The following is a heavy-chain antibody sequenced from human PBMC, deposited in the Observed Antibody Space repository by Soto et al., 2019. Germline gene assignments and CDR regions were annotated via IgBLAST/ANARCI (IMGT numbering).Heavy chain of an antibody. CDR1: GGTFSSYT. J-gene: IGHJ6*02. CDR3: ARDRELVVAADYYYYGMDV. Sequence: QVQLVQSGAEVKKPGSSVKVSCKASGGTFSSYTISWVRQAPGQGLEWMGRIIPILGIANYAQKFQGRVTITADKSTSTAYMELSSLRSEVTAVYYCARDRELVVAADYYYYGMDVWGQGTTVTVSS. V-gene: IGHV1-69*08. CDR2: IIPILGIA. D-gene: IGHD2-15*01.